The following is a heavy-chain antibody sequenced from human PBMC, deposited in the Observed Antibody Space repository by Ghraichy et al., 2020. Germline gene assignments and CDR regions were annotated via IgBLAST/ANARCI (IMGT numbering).Heavy chain of an antibody. V-gene: IGHV2-70*01. CDR1: GFSLSSSGMS. J-gene: IGHJ5*02. CDR2: IDWDDDK. CDR3: ARKYYDFGFGP. D-gene: IGHD3-3*01. Sequence: SGPTLVKPTQTLILTCTFSGFSLSSSGMSVSWIRQPPGKALEWLALIDWDDDKYYSTSLKTRLTISKDTSKNQVVLIMTNVDPVDTGTYYCARKYYDFGFGPWGQGTLVTVSS.